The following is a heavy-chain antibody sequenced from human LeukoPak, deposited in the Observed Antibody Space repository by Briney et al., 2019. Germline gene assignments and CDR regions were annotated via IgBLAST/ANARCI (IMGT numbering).Heavy chain of an antibody. CDR1: GGSISSYF. Sequence: PSETLSLTCTVSGGSISSYFWTWIRQPAGRGLEWIGRIYTSGTINYNPSLKSRVTISVDKSKNQFYLKLSSVTAADTAVYYCARAGVTRLGYFDYWGQGTLVTVSS. J-gene: IGHJ4*02. CDR3: ARAGVTRLGYFDY. CDR2: IYTSGTI. V-gene: IGHV4-4*07. D-gene: IGHD2-21*02.